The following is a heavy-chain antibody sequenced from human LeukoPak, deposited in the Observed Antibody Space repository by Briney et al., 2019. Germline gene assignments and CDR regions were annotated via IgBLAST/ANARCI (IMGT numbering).Heavy chain of an antibody. D-gene: IGHD3-22*01. Sequence: ASVTVSCTASGYTFTNYNITWVRQAPGQGLEWTGRISAYNGNTNYAQTLQGRVTITTDTSTSTAYMELRSLRSDDTAVYYCARWYYHDSSAYYFPGDYWGQGTLVTVSS. CDR1: GYTFTNYN. V-gene: IGHV1-18*01. CDR2: ISAYNGNT. J-gene: IGHJ4*02. CDR3: ARWYYHDSSAYYFPGDY.